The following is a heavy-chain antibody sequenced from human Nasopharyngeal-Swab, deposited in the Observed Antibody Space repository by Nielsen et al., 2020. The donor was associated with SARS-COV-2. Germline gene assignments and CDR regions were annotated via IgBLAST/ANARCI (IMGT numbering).Heavy chain of an antibody. CDR3: AKGGYSGYDPLGMDV. D-gene: IGHD5-12*01. Sequence: WIRQPPGKGLEWVAVISYDGSNKYYADSVKGRFTISRDNSKNTLYLQMNSLRAEDTAVYYCAKGGYSGYDPLGMDVWGQETTVTVSS. CDR2: ISYDGSNK. V-gene: IGHV3-30*18. J-gene: IGHJ6*02.